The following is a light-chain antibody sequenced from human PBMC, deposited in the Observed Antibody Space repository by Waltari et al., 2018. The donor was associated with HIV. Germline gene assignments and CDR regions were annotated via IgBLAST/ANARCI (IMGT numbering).Light chain of an antibody. J-gene: IGKJ1*01. CDR1: QSLLHSNGFNY. V-gene: IGKV2-28*01. Sequence: DIVMTQSPLSLPVTPGEPASISCRSSQSLLHSNGFNYLDWYLQKPGQSPQLLISLASNRASGAPDRFSGSGSGTDFTLKISRVEAEDVGVYYCMQALQTPRTFGQGTKVEIK. CDR2: LAS. CDR3: MQALQTPRT.